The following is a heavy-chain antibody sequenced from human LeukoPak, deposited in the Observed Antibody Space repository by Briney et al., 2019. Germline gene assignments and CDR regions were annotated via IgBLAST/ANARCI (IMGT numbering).Heavy chain of an antibody. Sequence: ASVKVSCKASGYTFTGYYMHWVRQAPGQGLEWMGWINPNSGGTNYAQKFQGRVTMTRDTSISTAYVELSRLRSDDTAVYYCARAYSSGYYHFDYWGQGTLVTVSS. J-gene: IGHJ4*02. CDR2: INPNSGGT. V-gene: IGHV1-2*02. D-gene: IGHD3-22*01. CDR1: GYTFTGYY. CDR3: ARAYSSGYYHFDY.